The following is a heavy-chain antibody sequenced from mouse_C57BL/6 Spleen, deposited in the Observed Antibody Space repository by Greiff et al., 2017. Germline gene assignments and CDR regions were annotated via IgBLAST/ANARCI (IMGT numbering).Heavy chain of an antibody. CDR2: INPSNGGT. Sequence: QVQLQQPGTELVKPGASVKLSCKASGYAFTSYWMHWVKQRPGQGLEWIGNINPSNGGTNYNEKFKSKATLTVDKSSSTAYMQLSSLTSEDSAVYYCARLGDYDEDWYFDVWGTGTTVTVSS. CDR3: ARLGDYDEDWYFDV. CDR1: GYAFTSYW. V-gene: IGHV1-53*01. J-gene: IGHJ1*03. D-gene: IGHD2-4*01.